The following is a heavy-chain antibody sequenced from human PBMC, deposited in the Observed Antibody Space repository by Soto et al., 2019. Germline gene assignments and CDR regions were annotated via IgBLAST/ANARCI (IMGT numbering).Heavy chain of an antibody. CDR3: ARTKGKGYYGMDV. Sequence: SETLSLTCAVYGGSFSGYYWSWIRQPPGKGLEWIGEINHSGSTNYNPSLKSRVTISVDTSKNQFSLKLSSVTAADTAVYYCARTKGKGYYGMDVWGQGTTVTVS. V-gene: IGHV4-34*01. D-gene: IGHD2-8*01. CDR2: INHSGST. J-gene: IGHJ6*02. CDR1: GGSFSGYY.